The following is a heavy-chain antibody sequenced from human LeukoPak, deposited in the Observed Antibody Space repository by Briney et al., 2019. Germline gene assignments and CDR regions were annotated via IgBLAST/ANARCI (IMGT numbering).Heavy chain of an antibody. CDR1: GGSISSCY. J-gene: IGHJ6*02. CDR2: IYYSGST. D-gene: IGHD3-10*01. V-gene: IGHV4-59*01. CDR3: ARSYLYYYGSGSYYYSGMDV. Sequence: SETLSLTCTVSGGSISSCYWSWVRQPPGKGLEWIGYIYYSGSTNYNPSLKSRVTISVDTSKNQFSLKLSSVTAADTAVYYCARSYLYYYGSGSYYYSGMDVWGQGTTVTVSS.